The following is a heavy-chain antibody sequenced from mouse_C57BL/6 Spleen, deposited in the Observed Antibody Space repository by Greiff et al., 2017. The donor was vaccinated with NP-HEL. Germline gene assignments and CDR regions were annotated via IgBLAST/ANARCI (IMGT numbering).Heavy chain of an antibody. CDR1: GYTFTSYT. Sequence: QVQLQQSGAELARPGASVKMSCKASGYTFTSYTMHWVKQRPGQGLEWIGYINPSSGYTKYNQKFKDKATLTADKSSSTAYMQLSSLTSEDSAVYYCARYGYYYGSNWYFDVWGTGTTVTVSS. CDR3: ARYGYYYGSNWYFDV. CDR2: INPSSGYT. D-gene: IGHD1-1*01. V-gene: IGHV1-4*01. J-gene: IGHJ1*03.